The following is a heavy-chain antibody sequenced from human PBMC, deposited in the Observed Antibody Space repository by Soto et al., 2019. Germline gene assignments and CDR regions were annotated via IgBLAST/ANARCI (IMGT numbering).Heavy chain of an antibody. D-gene: IGHD1-26*01. V-gene: IGHV1-8*01. CDR2: MQPSTGRT. Sequence: ASVKVSCKASGYSFTSLDINWVRQTAGQGLEWMGWMQPSTGRTGYAQKFQGRVTMTRDTSINTAYMELTTLTSDDTAFYYCARGVSAGVDYWGQGTLVTVSA. CDR3: ARGVSAGVDY. J-gene: IGHJ4*02. CDR1: GYSFTSLD.